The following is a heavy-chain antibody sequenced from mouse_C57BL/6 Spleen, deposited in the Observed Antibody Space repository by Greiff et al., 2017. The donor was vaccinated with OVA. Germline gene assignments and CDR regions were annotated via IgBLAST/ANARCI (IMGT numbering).Heavy chain of an antibody. CDR1: GFSLSTFGMG. CDR2: IWWGDDK. CDR3: AQIEENGYYGDY. J-gene: IGHJ4*01. D-gene: IGHD2-3*01. Sequence: VKLVESGPGILQPSQTLSLTCSFSGFSLSTFGMGVGWIRQPSGKGLEWLAHIWWGDDKYYNPALKSPLTISKDTSKNQVFLTIANVDTADTATDYCAQIEENGYYGDYWGQGTSVTVSA. V-gene: IGHV8-8*01.